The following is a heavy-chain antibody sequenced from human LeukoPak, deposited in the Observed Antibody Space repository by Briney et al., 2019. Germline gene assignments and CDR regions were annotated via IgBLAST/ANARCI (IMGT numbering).Heavy chain of an antibody. V-gene: IGHV4-39*01. CDR3: ASAPEDFWSDYSYFGGMDV. Sequence: SETLSLTCTVSGGSISSSSYYWGWIRQPPGKGLEWIGSIYYSGSTYYNPSLKSRVTISVDTSKNQFSLKLSSVTAADTAVYYCASAPEDFWSDYSYFGGMDVWGQGTTVTVSS. CDR1: GGSISSSSYY. J-gene: IGHJ6*02. CDR2: IYYSGST. D-gene: IGHD3-3*01.